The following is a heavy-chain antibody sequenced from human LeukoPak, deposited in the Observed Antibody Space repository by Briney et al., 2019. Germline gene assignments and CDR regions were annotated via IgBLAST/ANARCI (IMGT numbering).Heavy chain of an antibody. D-gene: IGHD1-1*01. J-gene: IGHJ4*02. V-gene: IGHV6-1*01. Sequence: SQTLSLTCAISGDSVSRHDLTWDWVRQSPSRGLEWLGRTFYRSKWYNDYAVSVKSRITVSPDTSKNQFSLHLNSVTPEDTAVYYCVRSYDWVFDYWGLGALVTVSS. CDR2: TFYRSKWYN. CDR3: VRSYDWVFDY. CDR1: GDSVSRHDLT.